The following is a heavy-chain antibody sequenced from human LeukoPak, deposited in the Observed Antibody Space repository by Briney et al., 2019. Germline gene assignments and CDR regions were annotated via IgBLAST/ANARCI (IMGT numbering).Heavy chain of an antibody. CDR1: DGSISNSSFY. V-gene: IGHV4-39*01. J-gene: IGHJ4*02. CDR3: ARQTLFHSERWLQFFDY. CDR2: IYYSGNT. Sequence: SETLSLTCTVSDGSISNSSFYWGWIRQPPGKGLEWIGNIYYSGNTYYNPSLKSRITISVDTSKNQFSLKLSSVTAADTAVYYCARQTLFHSERWLQFFDYWGQGTLVTVSS. D-gene: IGHD5-24*01.